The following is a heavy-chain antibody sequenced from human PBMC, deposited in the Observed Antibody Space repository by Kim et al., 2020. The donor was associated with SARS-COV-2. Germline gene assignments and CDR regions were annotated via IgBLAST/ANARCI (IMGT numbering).Heavy chain of an antibody. CDR1: GGSISSSSYY. CDR3: ARHLRGVQWFGELFPWYFDY. J-gene: IGHJ4*02. Sequence: SETLSLTCTVSGGSISSSSYYWGWIRQPPGKGLEWIGSIYYSGSTYYNPSLKSRVTISVDTSKNQFSLKLSSVTAADTTVYYCARHLRGVQWFGELFPWYFDYWGQGTLVTVSS. V-gene: IGHV4-39*01. CDR2: IYYSGST. D-gene: IGHD3-10*01.